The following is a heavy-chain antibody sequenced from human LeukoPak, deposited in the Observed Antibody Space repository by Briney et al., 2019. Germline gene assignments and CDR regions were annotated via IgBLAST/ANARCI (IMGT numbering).Heavy chain of an antibody. CDR2: ISGSGGST. CDR3: AKVSRYYYDSSGYYPFDY. D-gene: IGHD3-22*01. Sequence: PGGSLRLSCAASGFTFSSYAMGWVRQAPGKGLEWVSAISGSGGSTYYADSVKGRFTISRDNSKNTLYLQMNSLRAEDTAVYYCAKVSRYYYDSSGYYPFDYWGQGTLVTVSS. J-gene: IGHJ4*02. V-gene: IGHV3-23*01. CDR1: GFTFSSYA.